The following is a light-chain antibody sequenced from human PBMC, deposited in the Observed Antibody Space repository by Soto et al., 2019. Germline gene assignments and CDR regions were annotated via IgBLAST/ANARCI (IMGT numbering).Light chain of an antibody. V-gene: IGKV3-15*01. J-gene: IGKJ5*01. CDR1: QSVSSSL. CDR3: QQYNNWPPIT. CDR2: GAS. Sequence: EIVLTQSTGTLSVSPGERASLSCRASQSVSSSLLAWYQQKPGQAPRVLIYGASTRATGIPARFSGSGSGTEFTLTISSLQSEDFAVYYCQQYNNWPPITFGQGTRLEIK.